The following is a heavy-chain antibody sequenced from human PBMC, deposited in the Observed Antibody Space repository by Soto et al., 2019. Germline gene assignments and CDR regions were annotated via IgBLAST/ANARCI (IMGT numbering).Heavy chain of an antibody. J-gene: IGHJ5*02. CDR1: GGTFGNSA. CDR3: ARDGDPQSAFWSGPLGGGRFDP. D-gene: IGHD3-3*01. V-gene: IGHV1-69*12. CDR2: IVPMFGTA. Sequence: QVQLVQSGAEVKKPGSSVNVSCKTSGGTFGNSAVTWVRQAPGQGLEWLGGIVPMFGTANYAQKFQGRVTIAAGESTITAYMELNSLKTDDTAVYYCARDGDPQSAFWSGPLGGGRFDPWGQGTLVTVSS.